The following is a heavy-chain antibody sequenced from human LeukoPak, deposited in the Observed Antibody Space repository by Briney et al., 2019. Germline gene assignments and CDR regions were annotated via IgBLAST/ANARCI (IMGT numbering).Heavy chain of an antibody. Sequence: PSETLSLTCTVSGGSISSSYWTWIRQPPGKGLEWIGCIYYSGSTNYNPSLKSRVTISVDTSKNQFSRHLSSVTAADTAVYYCARHYSGGPQYFDYWGQGTLVTVSS. CDR3: ARHYSGGPQYFDY. J-gene: IGHJ4*02. D-gene: IGHD6-19*01. V-gene: IGHV4-59*08. CDR2: IYYSGST. CDR1: GGSISSSY.